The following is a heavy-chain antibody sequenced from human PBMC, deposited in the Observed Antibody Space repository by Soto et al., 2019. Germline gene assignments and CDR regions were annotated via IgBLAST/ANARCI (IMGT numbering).Heavy chain of an antibody. D-gene: IGHD2-21*01. Sequence: EVQLLESGGGLVQPGGSLRLSCAASGFTFSSYAMGWVRQAPGKGLEWVSAISGSGGSTYYADSVKGRFTISRDNSKYTLYLQMNSLRAEDTAVYYCAKGLPMWTQGFDYWGPGTLVTVSS. CDR3: AKGLPMWTQGFDY. J-gene: IGHJ4*02. CDR1: GFTFSSYA. V-gene: IGHV3-23*01. CDR2: ISGSGGST.